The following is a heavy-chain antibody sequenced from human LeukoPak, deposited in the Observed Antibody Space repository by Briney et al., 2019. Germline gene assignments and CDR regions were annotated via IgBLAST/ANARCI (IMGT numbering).Heavy chain of an antibody. D-gene: IGHD1-14*01. Sequence: GGSLRLSCAASGFSVSNNYVSWVRQAPGKGLEWISAVYSGGDTYYIESVRGRFTISRDNSKNTIHLQMNGLTPEDTAMYYCARDSTGASVWGKGTAVTVSS. J-gene: IGHJ6*04. CDR3: ARDSTGASV. CDR2: VYSGGDT. CDR1: GFSVSNNY. V-gene: IGHV3-53*01.